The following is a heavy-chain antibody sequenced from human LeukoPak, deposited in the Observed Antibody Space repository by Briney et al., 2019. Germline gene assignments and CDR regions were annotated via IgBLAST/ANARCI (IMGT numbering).Heavy chain of an antibody. Sequence: PGGSLRLSCAASGFTFSRYWMNWVRQAPGKGLEWLANIKQDGSEKYYVNSVKGRFTISRDNAQNLVCLQLNSLRADDTAVYYCAGGAGWTSDIWGQGTLVIVSS. CDR1: GFTFSRYW. D-gene: IGHD6-19*01. CDR2: IKQDGSEK. CDR3: AGGAGWTSDI. V-gene: IGHV3-7*01. J-gene: IGHJ3*02.